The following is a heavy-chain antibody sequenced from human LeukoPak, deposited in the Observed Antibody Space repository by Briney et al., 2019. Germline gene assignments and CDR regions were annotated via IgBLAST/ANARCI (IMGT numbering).Heavy chain of an antibody. Sequence: KPSETLSLTCTVSGGSISSYYWSWIRQPPGKGLEWIGYIYYSGSTNYNPSLKSRVTISVDTSKNQFSLKLSSVTAADTAVYYCARVGGSYYYFDYWGQGTLVTVSS. CDR3: ARVGGSYYYFDY. J-gene: IGHJ4*02. CDR1: GGSISSYY. V-gene: IGHV4-59*01. D-gene: IGHD1-26*01. CDR2: IYYSGST.